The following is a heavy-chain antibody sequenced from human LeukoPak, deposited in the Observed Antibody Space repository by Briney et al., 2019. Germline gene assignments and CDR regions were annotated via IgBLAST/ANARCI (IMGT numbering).Heavy chain of an antibody. V-gene: IGHV4-4*07. CDR2: ISGSGTI. CDR3: ARDKRVAVAGTYIYYYYMDV. CDR1: GGSISSYS. D-gene: IGHD6-19*01. J-gene: IGHJ6*03. Sequence: PSETLSLTCTVSGGSISSYSWSWIRQPPGKGLEWIGRISGSGTITYNPALQSRLTISIDTSKNQFSLKLMSVTAADTAVYYCARDKRVAVAGTYIYYYYMDVWGNGTTVTISS.